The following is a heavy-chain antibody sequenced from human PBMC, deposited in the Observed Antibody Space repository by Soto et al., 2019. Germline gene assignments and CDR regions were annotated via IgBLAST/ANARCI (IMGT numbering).Heavy chain of an antibody. CDR2: ISAYNGNT. D-gene: IGHD3-10*01. Sequence: ASVKVSCKXSGYSFTSFGISWVRQAPGQGLEWMGWISAYNGNTRYAQKFQDRVTMTTDTSTNTAYMELRSLRSDDTAVYYCARDASYSKNWFDPWGQGTLVTVSS. J-gene: IGHJ5*02. CDR1: GYSFTSFG. V-gene: IGHV1-18*04. CDR3: ARDASYSKNWFDP.